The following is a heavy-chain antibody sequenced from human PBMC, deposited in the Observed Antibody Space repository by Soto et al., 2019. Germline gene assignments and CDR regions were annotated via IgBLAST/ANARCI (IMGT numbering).Heavy chain of an antibody. D-gene: IGHD6-19*01. V-gene: IGHV1-18*04. CDR2: ISAYNGNT. Sequence: ASVKVSCKASGYTFTSYGISWVRQAPGQGLEWMGWISAYNGNTNYAQKLQGRVTMTRDTSISTAYMELSRLRSDDTAIYFCARLQIEVAGTNWGQGTLVTVSS. CDR3: ARLQIEVAGTN. CDR1: GYTFTSYG. J-gene: IGHJ1*01.